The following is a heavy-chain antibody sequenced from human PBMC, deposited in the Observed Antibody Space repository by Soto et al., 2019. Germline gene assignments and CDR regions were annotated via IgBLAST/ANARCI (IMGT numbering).Heavy chain of an antibody. CDR3: ARDLLQVRVRGYYYYGMDV. V-gene: IGHV1-3*01. D-gene: IGHD3-10*01. CDR1: GYTFTSYA. J-gene: IGHJ6*02. CDR2: INAGNGNT. Sequence: ASVKVSCKASGYTFTSYAMHWVRQAPGQRLEWMGWINAGNGNTKYSQKFQGRVTITRDTPASTAYMELSSLRSEDTAVYYCARDLLQVRVRGYYYYGMDVWGQGTTVTVSS.